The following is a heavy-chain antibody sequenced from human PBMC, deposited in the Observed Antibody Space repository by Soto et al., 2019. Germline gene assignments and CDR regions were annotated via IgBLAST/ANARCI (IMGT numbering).Heavy chain of an antibody. CDR1: GGSFSGYY. CDR2: INHSGST. D-gene: IGHD4-17*01. CDR3: ARGSRTKDYGGDNAFDI. Sequence: SETLSLTCAVYGGSFSGYYWSWIRQPPGKGLEWIGEINHSGSTNYNPSLKSRVTISVDTSKNQFSLKLSSVTAADTAVYYCARGSRTKDYGGDNAFDIWGQGTMVTVSS. J-gene: IGHJ3*02. V-gene: IGHV4-34*01.